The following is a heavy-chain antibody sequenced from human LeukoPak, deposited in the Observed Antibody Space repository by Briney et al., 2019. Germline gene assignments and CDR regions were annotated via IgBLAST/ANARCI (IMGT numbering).Heavy chain of an antibody. Sequence: GRSLRLSCAASGFTFSSYGMHWVRQAPGKGLEWVAVIWYDGSNKYYADSVKGRFTISRDNSKNTLYLQMTSLRAEDTAVYYCARDRVVVTATVYYYYGMDVWGRGTTVTVSS. J-gene: IGHJ6*02. CDR1: GFTFSSYG. CDR3: ARDRVVVTATVYYYYGMDV. V-gene: IGHV3-33*01. CDR2: IWYDGSNK. D-gene: IGHD2-21*02.